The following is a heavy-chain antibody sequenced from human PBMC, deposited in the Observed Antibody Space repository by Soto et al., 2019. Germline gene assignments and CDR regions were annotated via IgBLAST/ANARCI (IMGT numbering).Heavy chain of an antibody. V-gene: IGHV4-31*03. CDR3: AREPLT. Sequence: QVQLQESGPGLVKPSQTLSLTCTVSGGSISTGGYYWSWIRQHPGKGLEWIGYIYYSGSTYYNPSLKSXVXXXXXTXXXQFSLKLSSVTAADTAVYYCAREPLTWGQGTLVTVSS. J-gene: IGHJ4*02. CDR1: GGSISTGGYY. CDR2: IYYSGST.